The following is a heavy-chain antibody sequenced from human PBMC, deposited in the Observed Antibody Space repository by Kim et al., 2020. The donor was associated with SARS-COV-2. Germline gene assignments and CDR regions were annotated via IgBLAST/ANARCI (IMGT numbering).Heavy chain of an antibody. V-gene: IGHV4-39*01. CDR3: ARRKIAAAHSFDP. D-gene: IGHD6-13*01. Sequence: TPSLKSRVTISVDTSMNQFSLKLSSVTAADTAVYYCARRKIAAAHSFDPWGQGTLVTVSS. J-gene: IGHJ5*02.